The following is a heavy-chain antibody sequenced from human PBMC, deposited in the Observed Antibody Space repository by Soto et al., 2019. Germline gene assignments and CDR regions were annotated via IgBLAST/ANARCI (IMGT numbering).Heavy chain of an antibody. CDR1: GFTVSSKY. CDR2: IQSGGPT. CDR3: ARDDVLCDGGRCYGVPLDV. Sequence: EVQLVESGGGLVQPGGSLRLSGPASGFTVSSKYMSWVRQAPGKGLEWVSLIQSGGPTYYADSVKGRFTISRDTSENTVHLQMDSLRAEDTAIYYCARDDVLCDGGRCYGVPLDVWGKGTMVTVSS. V-gene: IGHV3-66*01. D-gene: IGHD2-15*01. J-gene: IGHJ6*04.